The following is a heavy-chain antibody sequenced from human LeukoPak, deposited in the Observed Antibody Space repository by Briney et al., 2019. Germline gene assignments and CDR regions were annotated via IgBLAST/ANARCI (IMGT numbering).Heavy chain of an antibody. Sequence: SETLSLTCTVSGGSISSYYWSWIRQPPGKGLEWIGYIYYSGSTYYNPSLKSRVTISVDTSKNQFSLKLSSVTAADTAVYYCARTYYYGSGSYQNDYWGQGTLVTVSS. J-gene: IGHJ4*02. V-gene: IGHV4-59*08. CDR3: ARTYYYGSGSYQNDY. CDR2: IYYSGST. D-gene: IGHD3-10*01. CDR1: GGSISSYY.